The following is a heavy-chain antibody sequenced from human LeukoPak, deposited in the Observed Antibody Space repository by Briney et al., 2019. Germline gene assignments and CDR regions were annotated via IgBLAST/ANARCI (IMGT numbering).Heavy chain of an antibody. D-gene: IGHD7-27*01. J-gene: IGHJ4*02. Sequence: GASVKVSCKASGYTFTDYYIHWVRQAPGQGLEWMGWINPNSGGTNYAQKFQGRVTMTRDTSITTAYMELSGLRSDDTAVFYCARVSSNWDTCFHYWGQGSLVTVSS. CDR3: ARVSSNWDTCFHY. CDR1: GYTFTDYY. V-gene: IGHV1-2*02. CDR2: INPNSGGT.